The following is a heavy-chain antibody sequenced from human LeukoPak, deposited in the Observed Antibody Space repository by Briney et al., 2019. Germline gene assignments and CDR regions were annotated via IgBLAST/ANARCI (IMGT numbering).Heavy chain of an antibody. CDR3: TTDLVVVPAAG. CDR1: GFTVSSNY. V-gene: IGHV3-53*01. CDR2: IYSGGST. J-gene: IGHJ4*02. Sequence: GGSLRLSCAASGFTVSSNYMSWVRQAPGKGLEWVSVIYSGGSTYYADSVKGRFTISRDNSKNTLYLQMNSLRAEDTAVYYCTTDLVVVPAAGWGQGTLVTVSS. D-gene: IGHD2-2*01.